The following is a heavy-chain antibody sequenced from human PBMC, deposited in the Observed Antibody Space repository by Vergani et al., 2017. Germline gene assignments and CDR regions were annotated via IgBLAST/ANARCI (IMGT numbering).Heavy chain of an antibody. D-gene: IGHD1-26*01. CDR2: IKQDGSEK. J-gene: IGHJ4*02. CDR1: GFTFSSYW. CDR3: ARGGSSRYSGSYTHDY. V-gene: IGHV3-7*01. Sequence: EVQLVESGGGLVQPGGSLRLSCAASGFTFSSYWMSWVRQAPGKGLEWVANIKQDGSEKYYVDSVKGRFTISRDNAKNSLYLQMNSLRAEDTAVYYCARGGSSRYSGSYTHDYWGQGTLVTVSS.